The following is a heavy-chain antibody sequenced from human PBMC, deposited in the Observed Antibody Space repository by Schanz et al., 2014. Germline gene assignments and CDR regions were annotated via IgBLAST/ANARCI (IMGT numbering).Heavy chain of an antibody. CDR2: IWYDGSNK. D-gene: IGHD2-2*01. CDR3: AKDLLYGAPMPLNHLDY. CDR1: GFTFGSYG. J-gene: IGHJ4*02. V-gene: IGHV3-30*02. Sequence: VQLVESGGGFVQPGGSLRLSCAASGFTFGSYGLHWVRQAPGKGLEWVAFIWYDGSNKYYADSVKGRFTISRDNSKNTLYLQMNSLRAEDTAVYYCAKDLLYGAPMPLNHLDYWGQGTLVTVSS.